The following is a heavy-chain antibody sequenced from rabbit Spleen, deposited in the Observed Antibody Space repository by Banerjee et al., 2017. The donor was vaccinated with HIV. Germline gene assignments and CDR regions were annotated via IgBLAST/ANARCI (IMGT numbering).Heavy chain of an antibody. CDR3: ARGSAAMTMVITGFYFKL. CDR1: GFSFSGSGY. CDR2: IDAAFGTT. D-gene: IGHD2-1*01. J-gene: IGHJ4*01. V-gene: IGHV1S45*01. Sequence: QEQLEESGGDLAKPEGSLTLTCTASGFSFSGSGYMCWVRQAPGKGLEWIGYIDAAFGTTYYARWVNGRFTISSHNAQNTLYLQVNSLTAADTATYFCARGSAAMTMVITGFYFKLWGQGTLVTVS.